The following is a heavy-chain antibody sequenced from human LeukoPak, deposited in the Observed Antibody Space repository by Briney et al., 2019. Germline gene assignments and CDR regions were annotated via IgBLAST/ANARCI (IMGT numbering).Heavy chain of an antibody. CDR1: GGTFSSYA. V-gene: IGHV1-69*04. CDR2: IIPILGIA. J-gene: IGHJ4*02. Sequence: SVKVSCKASGGTFSSYAISWVRQAPRQGLEWMGRIIPILGIANYAQKFQGRVTITADKSTSTAYMALSSLRSEDTAVYYCARSHPGYSYGYSDYWGQGTLVTVSS. CDR3: ARSHPGYSYGYSDY. D-gene: IGHD5-18*01.